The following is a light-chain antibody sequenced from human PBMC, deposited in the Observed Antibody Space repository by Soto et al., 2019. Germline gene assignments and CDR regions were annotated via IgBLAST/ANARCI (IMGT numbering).Light chain of an antibody. CDR2: DAS. J-gene: IGKJ4*01. V-gene: IGKV3-11*01. CDR3: QQRSNCPLT. CDR1: QSVSSY. Sequence: EIVLTQSPATLSLSPGERATLSCRASQSVSSYLAWYQQQPGQAPRLLIYDASNRATGIPARFSGSGSGTDFTLTISILEPEDFAVYYCQQRSNCPLTFGGGTKVEIK.